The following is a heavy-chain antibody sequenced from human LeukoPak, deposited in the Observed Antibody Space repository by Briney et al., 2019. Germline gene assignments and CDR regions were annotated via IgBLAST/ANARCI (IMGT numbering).Heavy chain of an antibody. CDR1: GYRFTSNW. V-gene: IGHV5-51*01. CDR2: IYPGDSDT. CDR3: VSLDSSGYYFAY. Sequence: GESLKISCKGSGYRFTSNWIGWVRQMPGKGLEWMGIIYPGDSDTRYSPSFQGQVTISADKSISTAYLQRSSLKASDTAMYYCVSLDSSGYYFAYWGQGTLVTVSS. J-gene: IGHJ4*02. D-gene: IGHD3-22*01.